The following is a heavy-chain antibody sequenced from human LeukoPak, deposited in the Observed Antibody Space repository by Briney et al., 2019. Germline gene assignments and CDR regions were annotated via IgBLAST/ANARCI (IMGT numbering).Heavy chain of an antibody. CDR2: IYTSGST. Sequence: SETLSLTRTVSGGSISSYYWSWIRQPAGKGLEWIGRIYTSGSTNYNPSLKSRVTMSVDTSKNQFSLKLSSVTAADTAVYYCARATPPYGSGSPSLYYYGMDVWGQGTTVTVSS. CDR3: ARATPPYGSGSPSLYYYGMDV. CDR1: GGSISSYY. J-gene: IGHJ6*02. V-gene: IGHV4-4*07. D-gene: IGHD3-10*01.